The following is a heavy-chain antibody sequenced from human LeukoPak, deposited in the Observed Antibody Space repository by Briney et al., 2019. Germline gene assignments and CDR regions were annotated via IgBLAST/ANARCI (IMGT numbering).Heavy chain of an antibody. Sequence: SETLSLTCAVSGVSFDDYYWSWVRQTPGKGLEWIGEINHSGYANDSPSLKSRVTLSIDTSRKQFSLNLRSVTVADTGIYYCTRMTAGHDYWGQGTLVTVSS. CDR3: TRMTAGHDY. D-gene: IGHD2-21*02. V-gene: IGHV4-34*01. J-gene: IGHJ4*02. CDR1: GVSFDDYY. CDR2: INHSGYA.